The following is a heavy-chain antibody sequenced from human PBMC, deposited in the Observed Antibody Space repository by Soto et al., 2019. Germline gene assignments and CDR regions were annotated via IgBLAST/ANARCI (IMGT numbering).Heavy chain of an antibody. D-gene: IGHD3-3*01. CDR2: IWYDGSNK. CDR1: GFTFSSYG. CDR3: ARVQIVASGYSPRDYYYGMDV. J-gene: IGHJ6*02. Sequence: LRLSCAASGFTFSSYGMHWVRQAPGKGLEWVAVIWYDGSNKYYADSVKGRFTISRDNSKNTLYLQMNSLRAEDTAVYYCARVQIVASGYSPRDYYYGMDVWGQGTTVTVSS. V-gene: IGHV3-33*01.